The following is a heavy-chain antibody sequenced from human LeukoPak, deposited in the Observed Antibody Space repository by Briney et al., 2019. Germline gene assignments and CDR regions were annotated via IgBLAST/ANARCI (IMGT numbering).Heavy chain of an antibody. CDR2: INHSAST. CDR3: ARGRDFWSGYYPNAFDI. J-gene: IGHJ3*02. V-gene: IGHV4-34*01. D-gene: IGHD3-3*01. CDR1: GGSFSNYY. Sequence: SETLSLTCAVYGGSFSNYYWSWIRQPPGKGLEWIGEINHSASTTYNPSLKSRVTISIDTSKNQFSLKLSSVTAADTALDYCARGRDFWSGYYPNAFDIWGQGTMVTVSS.